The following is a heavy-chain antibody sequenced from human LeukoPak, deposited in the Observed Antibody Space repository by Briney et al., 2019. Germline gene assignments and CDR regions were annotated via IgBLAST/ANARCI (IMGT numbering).Heavy chain of an antibody. D-gene: IGHD3-16*01. J-gene: IGHJ5*02. CDR3: ARDHYYDGRGRFDP. CDR1: SGSVTSGTYH. Sequence: SETLSLTCSVSSGSVTSGTYHWGWIRQPPGKGLEWIGSVYFDGGTHYNPSLQSRVTVSVDTSKNQFSLRLSSVTAADTALYYCARDHYYDGRGRFDPWGQGTLVTVSS. V-gene: IGHV4-39*07. CDR2: VYFDGGT.